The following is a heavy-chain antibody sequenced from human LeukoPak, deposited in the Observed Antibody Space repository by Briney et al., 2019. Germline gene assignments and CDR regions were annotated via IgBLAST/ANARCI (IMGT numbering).Heavy chain of an antibody. Sequence: GGSLRLSCAASGFTFSSYAMHRVRQAPGKGLEWVAVISYDGSNKYYADSVKGRFTISRDNSKNTLYLQMNSLRAEDTAVYYCARDLSMATTPWGFDYWGQGTLVTVSS. J-gene: IGHJ4*02. D-gene: IGHD5-24*01. CDR3: ARDLSMATTPWGFDY. CDR1: GFTFSSYA. CDR2: ISYDGSNK. V-gene: IGHV3-30-3*01.